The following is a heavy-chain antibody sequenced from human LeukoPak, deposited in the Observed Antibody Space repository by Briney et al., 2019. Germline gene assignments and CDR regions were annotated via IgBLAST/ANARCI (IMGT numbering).Heavy chain of an antibody. Sequence: PGGSLRLSCAASGFTFSSYAMSWVRQAPGKGLEWVSAISGSGGSTYYADSVKGRFTISRDNSKNTLYLQMNSLRAEDTAVYYCAKDDASRSGAPDAFDIWGQGTMVTVSS. CDR2: ISGSGGST. D-gene: IGHD7-27*01. V-gene: IGHV3-23*01. CDR3: AKDDASRSGAPDAFDI. CDR1: GFTFSSYA. J-gene: IGHJ3*02.